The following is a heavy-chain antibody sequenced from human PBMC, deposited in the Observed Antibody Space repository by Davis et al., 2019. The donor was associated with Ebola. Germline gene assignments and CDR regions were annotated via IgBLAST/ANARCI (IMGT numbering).Heavy chain of an antibody. D-gene: IGHD2-2*02. CDR1: GFTFSSYS. CDR2: ISSSSSYI. CDR3: AKGRTIPLALDF. J-gene: IGHJ4*02. V-gene: IGHV3-21*04. Sequence: GESLKISCAASGFTFSSYSMNWVRQAPGKGLEWVSSISSSSSYIDYADSVKGRFTISRDNAKNSLYLQMNSLRGEDTAFYYCAKGRTIPLALDFWGRGTLVTVSS.